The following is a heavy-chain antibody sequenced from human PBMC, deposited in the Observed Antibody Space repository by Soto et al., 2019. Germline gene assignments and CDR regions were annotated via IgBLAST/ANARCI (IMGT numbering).Heavy chain of an antibody. CDR2: ISSSGSTI. V-gene: IGHV3-11*01. J-gene: IGHJ5*02. Sequence: PGGSLRLSCAASGFTFSDYYMSWIRQAPGKGLEWVSYISSSGSTIYYADSVKGRFTISRDNAKNSLYLQMNSLRAEDTAVYYCASGEDYGEPYNWFDPWGQGTLVTVSS. D-gene: IGHD4-17*01. CDR1: GFTFSDYY. CDR3: ASGEDYGEPYNWFDP.